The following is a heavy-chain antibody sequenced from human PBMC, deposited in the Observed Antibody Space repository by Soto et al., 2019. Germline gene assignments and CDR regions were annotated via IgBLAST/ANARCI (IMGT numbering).Heavy chain of an antibody. Sequence: QVQLVQSGAEVKKPGASVKVSCKASGYTFTSYAMHWVRQAPGQRLEWMGWINAGNGNTIYSQKFQGRVTITRDTSASTAYMELSSLRSEDTAVYYCARVGSEYYYGSGSYYDYWGQGTLVTVSS. CDR3: ARVGSEYYYGSGSYYDY. CDR1: GYTFTSYA. J-gene: IGHJ4*02. V-gene: IGHV1-3*01. D-gene: IGHD3-10*01. CDR2: INAGNGNT.